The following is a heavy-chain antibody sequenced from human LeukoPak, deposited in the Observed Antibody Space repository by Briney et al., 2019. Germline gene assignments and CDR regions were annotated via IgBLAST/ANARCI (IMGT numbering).Heavy chain of an antibody. J-gene: IGHJ4*02. CDR1: GGTFTSYA. D-gene: IGHD3-22*01. CDR2: IIPIFGTA. CDR3: ARGPITMIVVVTIFDY. Sequence: SVKVSCKASGGTFTSYAISWVRQAPGQGLEWMGGIIPIFGTANYAQKFQGRVTMTRDTSTSTVYMELSSLRSEDTAVYYCARGPITMIVVVTIFDYWGQGTLVTVSS. V-gene: IGHV1-69*05.